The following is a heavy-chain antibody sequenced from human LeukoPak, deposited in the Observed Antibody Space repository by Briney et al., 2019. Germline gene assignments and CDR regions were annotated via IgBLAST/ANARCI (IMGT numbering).Heavy chain of an antibody. CDR1: GGSFSGYY. Sequence: SETLSLTCAVYGGSFSGYYWSWIRQPPGKGLEWIGEINHSGSTNYNPSLKSRVTISVDTSKNQFSLKLSSVTAADTAVYYCARDPLGNPFDYWGQGTLVTVSP. J-gene: IGHJ4*02. CDR3: ARDPLGNPFDY. V-gene: IGHV4-34*01. CDR2: INHSGST. D-gene: IGHD1-26*01.